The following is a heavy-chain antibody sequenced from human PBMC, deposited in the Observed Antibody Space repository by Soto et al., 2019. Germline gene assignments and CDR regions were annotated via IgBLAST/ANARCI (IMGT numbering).Heavy chain of an antibody. V-gene: IGHV1-18*04. Sequence: QVQLVQSGPEVKNPGASVRVSCVASGYAFTSYGVNWVRQAPGQGLEWMGWIAPHSGRTTYLPKFQGRVTMTADVSTNTAYIELRSLKSDDTGIYFCARAATWSYHSASWGQGTVVTVSS. CDR2: IAPHSGRT. CDR3: ARAATWSYHSAS. D-gene: IGHD3-16*02. CDR1: GYAFTSYG. J-gene: IGHJ5*02.